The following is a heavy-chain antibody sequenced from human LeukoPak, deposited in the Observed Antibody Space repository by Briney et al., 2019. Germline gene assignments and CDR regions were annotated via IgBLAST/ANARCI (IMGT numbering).Heavy chain of an antibody. CDR3: AKARYSSSWTGGYFDY. D-gene: IGHD6-13*01. CDR2: ISGSGGST. J-gene: IGHJ4*02. V-gene: IGHV3-23*01. Sequence: GGSLKLSCAASGFTFSSYAMSWVRQAPGKGLEWVSAISGSGGSTYYADSVKGRFTISRDNSKNTLYLQMNSLRAEDTAVYYCAKARYSSSWTGGYFDYWGQGTLVTVSS. CDR1: GFTFSSYA.